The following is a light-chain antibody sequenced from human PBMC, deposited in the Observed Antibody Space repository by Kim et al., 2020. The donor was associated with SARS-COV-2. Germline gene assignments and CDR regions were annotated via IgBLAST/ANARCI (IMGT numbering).Light chain of an antibody. V-gene: IGLV4-69*01. Sequence: SAKLTCTLTSGHTNYAIAWHQQQPEKGPRYLMNVNSDGSHRKGDGIPDRFSGSSSGAERYLTISSLQSEDEADYYCQTWGTGVWVFGGGTKLTVL. CDR2: VNSDGSH. CDR3: QTWGTGVWV. J-gene: IGLJ3*02. CDR1: SGHTNYA.